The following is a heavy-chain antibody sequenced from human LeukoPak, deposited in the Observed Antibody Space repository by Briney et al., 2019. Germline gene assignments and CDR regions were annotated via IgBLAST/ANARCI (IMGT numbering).Heavy chain of an antibody. CDR2: INHSGST. Sequence: SETLSLTCAVYGGSFSGYYWSWIRQPPGKGLDWIGEINHSGSTNYNPSLKSRVTISVDTSKNQFSLKLSSVTAGDTAVYYCARPGDCSSTSCSGYMDVWGKGTTVTVSS. J-gene: IGHJ6*03. V-gene: IGHV4-34*01. CDR1: GGSFSGYY. CDR3: ARPGDCSSTSCSGYMDV. D-gene: IGHD2-2*01.